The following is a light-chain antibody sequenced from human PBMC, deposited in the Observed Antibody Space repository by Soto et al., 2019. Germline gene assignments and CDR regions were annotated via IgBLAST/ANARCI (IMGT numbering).Light chain of an antibody. V-gene: IGLV2-23*01. CDR2: EGS. CDR3: CAFPGTSTLYV. CDR1: SSDVGRSNF. Sequence: QSVLTPPASVSGSPGPWLTISCTGTSSDVGRSNFVSGYQQHPGQAPKLIIYEGSRRPSGVSGRFAGSKSGNAASLAISGLQAEDEADYYCCAFPGTSTLYVFGSGTKVTVL. J-gene: IGLJ1*01.